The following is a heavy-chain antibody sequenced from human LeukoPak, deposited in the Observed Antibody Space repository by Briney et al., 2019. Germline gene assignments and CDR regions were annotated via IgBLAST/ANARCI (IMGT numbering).Heavy chain of an antibody. CDR1: GFVFSTYG. J-gene: IGHJ4*02. CDR2: ISGSGAST. D-gene: IGHD5-18*01. CDR3: VKDRYSSVYSFEN. V-gene: IGHV3-23*01. Sequence: GGSLRLSCAASGFVFSTYGMIWVRQAPGMGLEWVSEISGSGASTYSANSVKGRFTISRDNSKNTLDLQMNSLRAEDTAIYYCVKDRYSSVYSFENWGQGTLVTVSS.